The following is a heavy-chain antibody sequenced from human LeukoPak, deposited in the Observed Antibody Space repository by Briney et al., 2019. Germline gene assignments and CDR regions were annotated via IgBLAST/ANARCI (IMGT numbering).Heavy chain of an antibody. Sequence: PSETLSLTCAVSGGSISGGGYSWSWIRQPPGKGLEWIGYIYHSGSTDYNPSLKSRVTISIDSSKNQFSLKLSSVTAADTAVYYCAREYHYYDTRGYYYFDYWGQGTLVTVSS. CDR2: IYHSGST. V-gene: IGHV4-30-2*02. CDR3: AREYHYYDTRGYYYFDY. D-gene: IGHD3-22*01. CDR1: GGSISGGGYS. J-gene: IGHJ4*02.